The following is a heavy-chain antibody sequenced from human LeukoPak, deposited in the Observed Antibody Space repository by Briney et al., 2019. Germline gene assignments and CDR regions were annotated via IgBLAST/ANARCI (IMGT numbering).Heavy chain of an antibody. Sequence: PSETLSLTCTVSGGSISNYYWSWIRRPPGEALEWIGYIYYTGTTKYNPSLKSRATISLDTSKNQFSLKLTSVTAADTALFFCARGYDIDVWGQGTTVTVSS. V-gene: IGHV4-59*01. CDR3: ARGYDIDV. J-gene: IGHJ6*02. CDR1: GGSISNYY. CDR2: IYYTGTT.